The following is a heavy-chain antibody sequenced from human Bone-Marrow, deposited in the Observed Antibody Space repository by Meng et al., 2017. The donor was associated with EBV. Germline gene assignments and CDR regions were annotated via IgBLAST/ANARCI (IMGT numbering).Heavy chain of an antibody. CDR3: ARDVGGGDRLDY. D-gene: IGHD2-21*02. CDR1: GLTFSTYS. J-gene: IGHJ4*02. CDR2: ISSSSSYI. V-gene: IGHV3-21*01. Sequence: EVQLGGVGGGRVKPWGSLSLSCAAFGLTFSTYSMNWVRQAPGKGLEWVSSISSSSSYIYYADSVKGRFTISRDNAKNSLYLQMNSLRAEDTAVYYCARDVGGGDRLDYWGQGTLVTVSS.